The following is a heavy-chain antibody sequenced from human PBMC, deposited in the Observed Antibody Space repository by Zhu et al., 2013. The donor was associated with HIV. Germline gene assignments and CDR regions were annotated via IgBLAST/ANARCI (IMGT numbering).Heavy chain of an antibody. CDR1: GYTFISYY. CDR3: ARDGGSVAKLYVFES. V-gene: IGHV1-46*01. D-gene: IGHD2-8*01. J-gene: IGHJ4*02. Sequence: QAQLAQSGSEVKEPGTSVKVSCKASGYTFISYYIHFVRQAPGQGLEWMGSISPGGDSTSYSQKFQGRVTMTKDTSTSTVYMELSSPRSDDTAVYYCARDGGSVAKLYVFESWGPGTLLTVSS. CDR2: ISPGGDST.